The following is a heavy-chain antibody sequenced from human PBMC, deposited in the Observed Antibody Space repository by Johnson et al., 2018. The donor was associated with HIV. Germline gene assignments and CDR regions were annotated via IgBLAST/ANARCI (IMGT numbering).Heavy chain of an antibody. V-gene: IGHV3-30-3*01. D-gene: IGHD2-15*01. Sequence: QVQLVESGGGVVQPGRSLRLSCAASGFTFSSYAMHWVRQAPGKGLEWVAVISYDGSNKYYADSVKGRFTISRDNSKNTLYLQMNSLRAEDTAVYYCARSHRIVVVVAANVGHAFDIWGQGTMVTVSS. J-gene: IGHJ3*02. CDR1: GFTFSSYA. CDR2: ISYDGSNK. CDR3: ARSHRIVVVVAANVGHAFDI.